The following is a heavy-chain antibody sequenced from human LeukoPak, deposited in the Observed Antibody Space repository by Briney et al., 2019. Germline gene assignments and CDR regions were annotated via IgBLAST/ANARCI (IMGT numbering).Heavy chain of an antibody. CDR3: ARESTVTLSFDY. D-gene: IGHD4-17*01. J-gene: IGHJ4*02. V-gene: IGHV4-59*12. Sequence: SETLSLTCTVSGGSISSYYWSWIRQPPGKGLEWIGYIYYSGNTYYNPSLKSRLTISVDTSKNQFSLKLSSVTAADTAVYYCARESTVTLSFDYWGQGTLVTVSS. CDR1: GGSISSYY. CDR2: IYYSGNT.